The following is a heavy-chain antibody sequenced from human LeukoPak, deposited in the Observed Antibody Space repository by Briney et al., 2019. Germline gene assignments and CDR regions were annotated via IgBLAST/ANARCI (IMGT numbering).Heavy chain of an antibody. CDR2: VWYDGSNK. Sequence: GGSLRLSCAASEFTFSNYGMHWVRQAPGKGLEWVAVVWYDGSNKYYVDSVKGRFTISRDNSKNTLYLQMNSLRVEDTAVYYCAKYTGYYYYYMDVWGKGTTVTVSS. D-gene: IGHD2-2*02. J-gene: IGHJ6*03. CDR3: AKYTGYYYYYMDV. CDR1: EFTFSNYG. V-gene: IGHV3-33*06.